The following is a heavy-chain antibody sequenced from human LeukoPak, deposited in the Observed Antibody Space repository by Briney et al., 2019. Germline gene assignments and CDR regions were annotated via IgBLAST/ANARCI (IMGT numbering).Heavy chain of an antibody. Sequence: GGSLRLSCAASGFSFSNYAMSWVRQAPGKGLEWVSAISGSGGSTYYADSVKGRFTISRDNSKNTLYLQMNSLRAEDTAVYYCAKDNTAMIRGVINYWGQGTLVTVSS. CDR2: ISGSGGST. D-gene: IGHD3-10*01. V-gene: IGHV3-23*01. J-gene: IGHJ4*02. CDR1: GFSFSNYA. CDR3: AKDNTAMIRGVINY.